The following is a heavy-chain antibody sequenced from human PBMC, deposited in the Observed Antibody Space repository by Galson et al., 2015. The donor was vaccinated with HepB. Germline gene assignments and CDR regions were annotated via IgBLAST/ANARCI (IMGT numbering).Heavy chain of an antibody. CDR1: GSTFTNYY. Sequence: SVKVSCKASGSTFTNYYMHWVRQAPGQGLEWMGIINPSGGTTTYAQKFRGRFTMTRDTSTSTVYMELSSLRSEDTAVYYCARPDLLSYGIDVWGQGTTVTVSS. CDR3: ARPDLLSYGIDV. D-gene: IGHD1-14*01. J-gene: IGHJ6*02. V-gene: IGHV1-46*03. CDR2: INPSGGTT.